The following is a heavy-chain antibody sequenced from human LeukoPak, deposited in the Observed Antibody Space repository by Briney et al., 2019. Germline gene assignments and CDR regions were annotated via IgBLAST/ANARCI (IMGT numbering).Heavy chain of an antibody. CDR2: ISGSSNYI. D-gene: IGHD4/OR15-4a*01. J-gene: IGHJ4*02. CDR3: ARDAEDPRLW. Sequence: PGGSLRLSCAASGFTFSSYSMNWVRQAPGKGLEWVSSISGSSNYIYYADSVKGRFTISRDNAKNSLYLQMNSLRAEDTAVYYCARDAEDPRLWWGQGTLVTVSS. V-gene: IGHV3-21*01. CDR1: GFTFSSYS.